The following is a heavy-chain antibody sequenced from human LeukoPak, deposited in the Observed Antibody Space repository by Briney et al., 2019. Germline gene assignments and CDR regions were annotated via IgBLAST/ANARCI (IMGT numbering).Heavy chain of an antibody. D-gene: IGHD3-10*01. CDR1: GGSFSGYY. CDR2: INHSGST. Sequence: PSETLSLTCAVYGGSFSGYYWSWIRQPPGKGLEWIGEINHSGSTNYNPSLKGRVTISVDTSKNQFSLKLSSVTAADTAVYYCARGYGSGSYYNAPEYYFDYWGQGTLVTVSS. V-gene: IGHV4-34*01. CDR3: ARGYGSGSYYNAPEYYFDY. J-gene: IGHJ4*02.